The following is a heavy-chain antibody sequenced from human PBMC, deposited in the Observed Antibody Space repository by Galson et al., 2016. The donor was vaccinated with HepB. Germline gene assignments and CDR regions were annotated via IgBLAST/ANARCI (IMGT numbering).Heavy chain of an antibody. CDR1: GLTVSSSH. Sequence: SLRLSCAASGLTVSSSHISWVRQAPGKGLEWVSTIHRDATTYYTASVKGRCTMSRDNAKNKLFFQMNSLRAEDTAIYYCTREAIAVASTLHYYGVDVWGQGTTVIVAS. D-gene: IGHD6-19*01. V-gene: IGHV3-53*01. CDR2: IHRDATT. CDR3: TREAIAVASTLHYYGVDV. J-gene: IGHJ6*02.